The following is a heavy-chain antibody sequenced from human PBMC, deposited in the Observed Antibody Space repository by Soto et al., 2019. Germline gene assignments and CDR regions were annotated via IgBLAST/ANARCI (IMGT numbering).Heavy chain of an antibody. CDR1: GSPLTSYY. CDR2: MNPNSSNT. D-gene: IGHD4-17*01. J-gene: IGHJ5*02. CDR3: ARGIKDGDYSRWFDP. V-gene: IGHV1-8*01. Sequence: SVKVFCKGSGSPLTSYYVQSVRQATVQVLEYLEWMNPNSSNTGYVKKLQGRVTMTRDTSMRTAYMELSSLRSEDTAVYYCARGIKDGDYSRWFDPWGPGTLVTSPQ.